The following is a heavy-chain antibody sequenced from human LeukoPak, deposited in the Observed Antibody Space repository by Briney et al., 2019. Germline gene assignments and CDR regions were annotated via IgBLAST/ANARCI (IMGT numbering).Heavy chain of an antibody. CDR2: IRYDGSNK. J-gene: IGHJ4*02. V-gene: IGHV3-30*02. Sequence: GGSLRLSCAASGFTFSSYGMHWVRQAPGKGLEWVAFIRYDGSNKYYADSVKGRFTISRDNSKNTLYLQMNSLIAEDTALYYCAKDYDDKFDYWGQGTLVTVSS. CDR1: GFTFSSYG. CDR3: AKDYDDKFDY. D-gene: IGHD3-9*01.